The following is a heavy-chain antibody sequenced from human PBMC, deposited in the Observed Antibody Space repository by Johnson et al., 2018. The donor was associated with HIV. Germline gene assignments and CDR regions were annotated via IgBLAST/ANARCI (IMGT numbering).Heavy chain of an antibody. CDR2: ISYDGSDK. J-gene: IGHJ3*01. Sequence: QVQLVESGGGVAQPGRSLRLSCAASGFTFSSYGMHWVRQAPAKGLEWVAVISYDGSDKDYADSVKGRFTISRDSSKNTLYLQMNSLGIEDTAVYYCARGSRYTYDNDDVYLLQAFDVWGQGTVVTVSS. V-gene: IGHV3-30*04. CDR1: GFTFSSYG. D-gene: IGHD3-16*01. CDR3: ARGSRYTYDNDDVYLLQAFDV.